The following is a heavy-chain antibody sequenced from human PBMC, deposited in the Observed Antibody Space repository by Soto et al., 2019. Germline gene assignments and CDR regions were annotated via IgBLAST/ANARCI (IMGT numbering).Heavy chain of an antibody. CDR2: INAGNGNT. V-gene: IGHV1-3*01. CDR1: GYTFTSYA. CDR3: ARDMGFGLSDY. D-gene: IGHD3-10*01. Sequence: QVQLVQSGAEVKKPGASVKVSCKASGYTFTSYAMHWVRQAPGQRLEWMGWINAGNGNTKYSQKFQGRDTSTRDTTASTAYMEPSSLRSEDTAVYYCARDMGFGLSDYWGQGTLVTVSS. J-gene: IGHJ4*02.